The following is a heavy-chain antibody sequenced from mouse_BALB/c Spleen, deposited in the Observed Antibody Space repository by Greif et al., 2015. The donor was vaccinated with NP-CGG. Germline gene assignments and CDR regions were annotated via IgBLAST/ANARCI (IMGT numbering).Heavy chain of an antibody. CDR2: IYPGGGYT. J-gene: IGHJ1*01. Sequence: QVQLQQSGAVLVRPGTSVKISCKASGYTFTNYWLGWVKQRPGHGLEWIGDIYPGGGYTNYNEKFKGKATLTADTSSSTAYMQLSSLTSEDSAVYFCARGCYYGSHWYFDVWGAGTTVTVSS. CDR3: ARGCYYGSHWYFDV. V-gene: IGHV1-63*02. CDR1: GYTFTNYW. D-gene: IGHD2-1*01.